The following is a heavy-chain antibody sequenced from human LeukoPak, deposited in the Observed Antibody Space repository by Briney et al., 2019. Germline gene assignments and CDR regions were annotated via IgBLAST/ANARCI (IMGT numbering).Heavy chain of an antibody. D-gene: IGHD3-22*01. CDR1: GFTFTSYS. V-gene: IGHV3-23*01. CDR3: ARDPRITMIVVVIPPWFDP. J-gene: IGHJ5*02. CDR2: ISGGGGST. Sequence: GGSLRLSCAASGFTFTSYSMNWVRQAPGKGLEWVSTISGGGGSTYYADSVKGRFTISRDNSKNTLYLQMNSLRAEDTAVYYCARDPRITMIVVVIPPWFDPWGQGTLVTVSS.